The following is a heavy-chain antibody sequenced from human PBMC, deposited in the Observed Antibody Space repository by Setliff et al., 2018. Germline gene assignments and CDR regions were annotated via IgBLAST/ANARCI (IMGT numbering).Heavy chain of an antibody. D-gene: IGHD3-3*01. CDR3: ARVPPTSTYYDFWSGYSYYFDY. Sequence: ASVKVSCKVSGYTLTELSRHWVRQAPGKGLEWMGGFDPEDGETIYAQKFQGRVTITRDTSASTAYMELSSLRSEDTAVYYCARVPPTSTYYDFWSGYSYYFDYWGQGTLVTVSS. CDR1: GYTLTELS. CDR2: FDPEDGET. V-gene: IGHV1-24*01. J-gene: IGHJ4*02.